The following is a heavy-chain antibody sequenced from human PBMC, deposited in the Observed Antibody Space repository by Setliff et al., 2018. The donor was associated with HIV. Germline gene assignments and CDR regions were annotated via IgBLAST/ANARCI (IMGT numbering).Heavy chain of an antibody. Sequence: SETLSLTCAVYGGSFSAYYWSWIRQTPGKGLEWIGEIKYSGSTNYKPSLKRRVTMSVDTSKNQFSLKLSSVTAADTAVYYCARAYSGSFDYWGQGTLVTVSS. J-gene: IGHJ4*02. D-gene: IGHD1-26*01. CDR3: ARAYSGSFDY. CDR1: GGSFSAYY. V-gene: IGHV4-34*01. CDR2: IKYSGST.